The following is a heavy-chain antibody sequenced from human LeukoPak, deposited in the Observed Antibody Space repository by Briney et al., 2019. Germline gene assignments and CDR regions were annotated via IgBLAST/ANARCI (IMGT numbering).Heavy chain of an antibody. CDR3: ARDVLGYCSSTSCHRRAFSGGNWFDP. D-gene: IGHD2-2*01. J-gene: IGHJ5*02. Sequence: SETLSLTCTVSGYSISSGYYWGWIRQPPGKGLEWIGSIYHSGSTYYNPSLKSRVTISVDTSKNQFSLKLSSVTAADTAVYYCARDVLGYCSSTSCHRRAFSGGNWFDPWGQGTLVTVSS. CDR2: IYHSGST. CDR1: GYSISSGYY. V-gene: IGHV4-38-2*02.